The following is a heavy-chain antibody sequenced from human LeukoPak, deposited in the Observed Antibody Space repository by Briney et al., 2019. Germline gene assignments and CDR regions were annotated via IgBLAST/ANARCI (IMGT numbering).Heavy chain of an antibody. J-gene: IGHJ6*02. CDR3: ARVRGYYGMDV. CDR1: GFTFNNYG. Sequence: GGSLRLSCAASGFTFNNYGMHWVRQAPGKGLEWVAVIWYDGSTKYYADSVKGRFTISRDNSKSTVYLQMNSLRAEDTAVYYCARVRGYYGMDVWGQGTTVTVSS. CDR2: IWYDGSTK. V-gene: IGHV3-33*01.